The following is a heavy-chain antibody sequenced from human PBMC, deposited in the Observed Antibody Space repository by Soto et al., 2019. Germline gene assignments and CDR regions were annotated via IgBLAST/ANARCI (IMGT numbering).Heavy chain of an antibody. V-gene: IGHV3-21*01. Sequence: EVQLVESGGGLVKPGGSLRLSCAASGFTFRTYSMNWVRQAPGKGLEWVSSISSGSTYRYYADSVKGRFTVSRDNAKNSLYLQMNSLRAEDTAFYYCARVTDGYVTSPSDYWGQGTLVTVSS. CDR2: ISSGSTYR. D-gene: IGHD2-15*01. CDR1: GFTFRTYS. J-gene: IGHJ4*02. CDR3: ARVTDGYVTSPSDY.